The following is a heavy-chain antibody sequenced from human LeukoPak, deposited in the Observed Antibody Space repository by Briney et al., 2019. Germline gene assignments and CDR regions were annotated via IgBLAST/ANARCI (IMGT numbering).Heavy chain of an antibody. J-gene: IGHJ6*02. CDR2: IYTSGST. Sequence: SQTLSLTCTVSGGSISSGSYYWSWIRQPAGKGLEWIGRIYTSGSTNYNPSLKSRVTISVDTSKNQFSLKLSSVTAADTAVYYCASTVVTPGGYYYYGMDVWGQGTTVTVSS. V-gene: IGHV4-61*02. CDR3: ASTVVTPGGYYYYGMDV. CDR1: GGSISSGSYY. D-gene: IGHD4-23*01.